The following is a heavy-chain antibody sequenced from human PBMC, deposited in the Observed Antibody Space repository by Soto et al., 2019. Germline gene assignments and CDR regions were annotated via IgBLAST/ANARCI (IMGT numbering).Heavy chain of an antibody. CDR1: GFIFSSYA. CDR2: ISYDGSNK. D-gene: IGHD3-3*01. Sequence: QVQLVESGGGVVQPGRSLRLSCAASGFIFSSYAMHWVRQAPGKGLEWVAVISYDGSNKYYADSVKGRFTISRDNSKNTLYRQMSSLRAEDTAVYYCARDGGHNYCYGMDVWGQGTTVTVSS. CDR3: ARDGGHNYCYGMDV. J-gene: IGHJ6*02. V-gene: IGHV3-30-3*01.